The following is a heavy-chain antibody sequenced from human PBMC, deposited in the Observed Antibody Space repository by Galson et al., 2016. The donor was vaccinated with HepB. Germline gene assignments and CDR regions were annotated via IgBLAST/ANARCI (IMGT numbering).Heavy chain of an antibody. CDR3: ARLQSSSWYGGWFDP. V-gene: IGHV4-59*01. J-gene: IGHJ5*02. CDR2: IHHTGST. Sequence: SETLSLTCTVSGGSISSDYWSWIRQPPGKGLEWIGYIHHTGSTNFNPSLGSRATISKDTSKNQFSLKLTSVTAADTAVYYCARLQSSSWYGGWFDPWGQGAPVTVPS. D-gene: IGHD6-13*01. CDR1: GGSISSDY.